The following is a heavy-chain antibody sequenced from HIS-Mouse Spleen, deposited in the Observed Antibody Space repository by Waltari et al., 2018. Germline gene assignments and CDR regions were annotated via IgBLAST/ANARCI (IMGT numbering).Heavy chain of an antibody. J-gene: IGHJ4*02. CDR1: GFTFSSYG. CDR3: AKDKHHAFDY. Sequence: QVQLVESGGGVVQPGRSLRLSCAASGFTFSSYGMPWVRPAPGKGLEWVAVISYDGSNKYYADSVKGRFTISRDNSKNTLYLQMNSLRAEDTAVYYCAKDKHHAFDYWGQGTLVTVSS. V-gene: IGHV3-30*18. CDR2: ISYDGSNK.